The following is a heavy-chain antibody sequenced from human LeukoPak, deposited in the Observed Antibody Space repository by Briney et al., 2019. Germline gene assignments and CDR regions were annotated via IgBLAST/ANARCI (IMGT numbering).Heavy chain of an antibody. Sequence: GSLRLSCAASGFTVSSNYMSWVRQAPGKGLEWVSVIYSGGSTYYADSVKGRFTISRDNSKNTLYLQMNSLRAEDTAVYYCARDHYGSGSYSVDYWGQGTLVTVSS. CDR1: GFTVSSNY. CDR3: ARDHYGSGSYSVDY. V-gene: IGHV3-53*01. D-gene: IGHD3-10*01. J-gene: IGHJ4*02. CDR2: IYSGGST.